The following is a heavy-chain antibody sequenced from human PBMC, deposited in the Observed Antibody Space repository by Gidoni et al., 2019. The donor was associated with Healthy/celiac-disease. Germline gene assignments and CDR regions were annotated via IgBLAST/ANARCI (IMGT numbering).Heavy chain of an antibody. V-gene: IGHV4-59*01. CDR2: IYYSGST. Sequence: QAQLQESGPGLVKPSETLSLTCTDPGRPNSSSSWSWIRQPPGKGLEWIGYIYYSGSTNYNPSLKSRVTISVDTSKNQFSLKLSSVTAADTAVYYCARGEGMRYYYGMDVWGQGTTVTVSS. CDR1: GRPNSSSS. CDR3: ARGEGMRYYYGMDV. J-gene: IGHJ6*02.